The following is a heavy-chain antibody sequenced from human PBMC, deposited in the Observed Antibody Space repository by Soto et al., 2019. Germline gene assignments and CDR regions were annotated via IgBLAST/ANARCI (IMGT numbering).Heavy chain of an antibody. CDR2: ISGSSSTI. CDR3: ARGAYYYDSSGLSY. J-gene: IGHJ4*02. CDR1: GFTFSSYG. D-gene: IGHD3-22*01. V-gene: IGHV3-48*01. Sequence: GGSLRLSCAASGFTFSSYGMNWVRQAPGKGLEWVSYISGSSSTIYYADSVKGRFTISRDNAKNSLYLQMNSLRAEDTAVYYCARGAYYYDSSGLSYWGQGTLVTVSS.